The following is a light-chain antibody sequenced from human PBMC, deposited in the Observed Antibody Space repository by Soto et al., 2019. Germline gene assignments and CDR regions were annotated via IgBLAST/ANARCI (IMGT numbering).Light chain of an antibody. CDR1: SSNIGSNT. Sequence: QSVLTQPPSASGTPGQRVTISCSGSSSNIGSNTVNWYQQLPGTAPKLLIYSNNQRPSGVPDRFSGSKSGTSASLAISGLQSEDEADYYWAAWDDSLSWVFGGGTQLTVL. V-gene: IGLV1-44*01. CDR2: SNN. CDR3: AAWDDSLSWV. J-gene: IGLJ3*02.